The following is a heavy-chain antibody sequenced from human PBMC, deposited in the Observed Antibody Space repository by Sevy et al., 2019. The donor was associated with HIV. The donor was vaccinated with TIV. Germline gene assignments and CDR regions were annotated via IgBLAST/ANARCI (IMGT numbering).Heavy chain of an antibody. CDR1: GFTSSDYY. Sequence: GGSLRLSCAASGFTSSDYYMTWIRQAPGKGLEWVSYISGSGTTIYYADSLKDRLTISRDNAKNSLYLQMNSLRAEDTAVYYCARAPYYYDSSHYDYWGQGTLVTVSS. CDR3: ARAPYYYDSSHYDY. D-gene: IGHD3-22*01. V-gene: IGHV3-11*04. J-gene: IGHJ4*02. CDR2: ISGSGTTI.